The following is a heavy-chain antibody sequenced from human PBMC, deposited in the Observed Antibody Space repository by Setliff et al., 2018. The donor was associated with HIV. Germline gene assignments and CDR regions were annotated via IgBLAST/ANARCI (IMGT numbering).Heavy chain of an antibody. CDR1: GGIVS. J-gene: IGHJ6*03. CDR2: IIPILGIP. D-gene: IGHD5-12*01. CDR3: AKGWLPTDYSFFYMDV. V-gene: IGHV1-69*10. Sequence: SVKVSCKASGGIVSINWVRQAPGQRLEWMGGIIPILGIPNYAQKFQGRVTITADKSTTTVYMELSSLGSEDTAVYYCAKGWLPTDYSFFYMDVWGKGTTVTVSS.